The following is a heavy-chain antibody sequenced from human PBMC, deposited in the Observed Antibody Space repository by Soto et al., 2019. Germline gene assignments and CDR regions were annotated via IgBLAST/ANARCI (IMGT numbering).Heavy chain of an antibody. CDR2: ITYDGSFQ. J-gene: IGHJ4*02. Sequence: SLRLSCQASGFNFDNYGMHWVRQAPGKGLEWVAVITYDGSFQYYADSVKGRFTISRDNSKNTLSLHLNTLKPEDTAVYYCARDLGYNWNLIDYWGQGTLVTVSS. D-gene: IGHD1-20*01. CDR1: GFNFDNYG. V-gene: IGHV3-30*03. CDR3: ARDLGYNWNLIDY.